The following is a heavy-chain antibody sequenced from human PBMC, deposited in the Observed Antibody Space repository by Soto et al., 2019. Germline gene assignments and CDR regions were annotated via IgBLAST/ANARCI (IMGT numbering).Heavy chain of an antibody. CDR2: IYYSGST. D-gene: IGHD3-22*01. CDR3: ARSRGGYFDY. J-gene: IGHJ4*02. CDR1: GASISTYY. V-gene: IGHV4-59*01. Sequence: QVQLQESGPGLVNPSETLSLTCTVSGASISTYYWSWIRQPPGKGLEWIGYIYYSGSTNYNPSLKSRVTISVDTSKNQFSLKLSSVTAADTAVYYCARSRGGYFDYWGQGTLVTVSS.